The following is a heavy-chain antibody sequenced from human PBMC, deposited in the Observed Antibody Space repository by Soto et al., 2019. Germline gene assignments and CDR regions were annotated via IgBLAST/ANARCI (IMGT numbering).Heavy chain of an antibody. J-gene: IGHJ4*02. CDR1: GFTFSSFA. CDR2: IGGSIAGT. Sequence: GGSLRLSCAASGFTFSSFAMNWVRQAPGKGLEWVSSIGGSIAGTYYADSVEGRFTISRDNSKNTLYLEMNSLRADDTAVYFCAKGQVWSYYYDYWGQGSLVTVSS. D-gene: IGHD5-18*01. CDR3: AKGQVWSYYYDY. V-gene: IGHV3-23*01.